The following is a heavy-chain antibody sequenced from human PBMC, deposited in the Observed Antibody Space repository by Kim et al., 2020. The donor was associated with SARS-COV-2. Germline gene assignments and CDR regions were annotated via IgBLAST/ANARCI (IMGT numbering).Heavy chain of an antibody. D-gene: IGHD3-16*01. CDR1: GFTFRVNA. CDR2: ISGSGDST. J-gene: IGHJ6*03. CDR3: AKSGGGVADYYYYLDV. Sequence: GGSLRLSCAVSGFTFRVNAMSWVRQAPGKGLEWVSVISGSGDSTYYADSVKGRFTISRDNSKNTLYLQMNSLRVEDTAVYYCAKSGGGVADYYYYLDVWG. V-gene: IGHV3-23*01.